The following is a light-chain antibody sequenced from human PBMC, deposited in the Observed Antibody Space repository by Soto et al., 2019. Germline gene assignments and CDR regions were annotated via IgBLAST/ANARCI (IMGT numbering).Light chain of an antibody. CDR1: QGVSSY. CDR3: QPLKIYPPCT. V-gene: IGKV1-9*01. J-gene: IGKJ1*01. CDR2: AAS. Sequence: DIQLTQSPSFLSASVGDRVTITCRSSQGVSSYLAWYQQKPGKAPQLLIYAASTLKSVVPSRYNGSASGTEFTLTIGSLQPEHSATYYCQPLKIYPPCTFVQGTKIEIK.